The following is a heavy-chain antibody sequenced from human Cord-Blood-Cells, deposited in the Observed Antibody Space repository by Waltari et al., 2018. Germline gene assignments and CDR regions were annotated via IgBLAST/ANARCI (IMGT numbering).Heavy chain of an antibody. CDR3: ARGTGVTTAFDI. J-gene: IGHJ3*02. V-gene: IGHV4-30-4*01. CDR1: GGSISSGAYY. Sequence: QVQLQESGPGLVKPSQTLSLTCTVSGGSISSGAYYWRWLRQPPGKGLEWIGYIYYSGSTYYNPSLKSRVTISVDTSKNQFSLKLSSVTAADTAVYYCARGTGVTTAFDIWGQGTMVTVSS. CDR2: IYYSGST. D-gene: IGHD4-17*01.